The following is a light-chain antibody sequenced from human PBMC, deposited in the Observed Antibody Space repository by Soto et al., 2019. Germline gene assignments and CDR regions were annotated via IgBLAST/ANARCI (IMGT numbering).Light chain of an antibody. J-gene: IGKJ1*01. Sequence: EIVLTQFPGTLSLSPGERATLSCRASQSVSSNYLAWYQQRPGQPPNLLIYGASSRATGIPDRFSGSGSGTDFTLTISRLEPEDFAVYYCQQYGSSPLTFGQGTKVDIK. V-gene: IGKV3-20*01. CDR1: QSVSSNY. CDR2: GAS. CDR3: QQYGSSPLT.